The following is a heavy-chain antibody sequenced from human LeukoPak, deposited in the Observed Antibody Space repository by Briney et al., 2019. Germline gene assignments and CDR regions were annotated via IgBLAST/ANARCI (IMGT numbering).Heavy chain of an antibody. CDR3: ARRGYCSGGSCYSTGFFDY. J-gene: IGHJ4*02. CDR1: GGSISSYY. CDR2: IYYSGST. D-gene: IGHD2-15*01. V-gene: IGHV4-59*08. Sequence: PSETLSLTCTVSGGSISSYYWSWIRQPPGKGLEWIGYIYYSGSTNYNPSLKSRVTISVDTSKNQFSLKLSSVTAADTAVYYCARRGYCSGGSCYSTGFFDYWGQGTLVTVSS.